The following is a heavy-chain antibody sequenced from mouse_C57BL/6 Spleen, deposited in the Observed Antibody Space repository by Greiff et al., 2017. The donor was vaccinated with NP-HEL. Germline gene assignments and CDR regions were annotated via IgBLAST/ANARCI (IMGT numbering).Heavy chain of an antibody. CDR1: GYTFTSYW. J-gene: IGHJ4*01. CDR2: IHPNSGST. V-gene: IGHV1-64*01. CDR3: ASYGNYGDYAMDY. Sequence: QVQLQQPGAELVKPGASVKLSCKASGYTFTSYWMHWVKQRPGQGLEWIGMIHPNSGSTNYNEKFKSKATLTVDKSSSTAYMQLSSLTSEDSAVYYCASYGNYGDYAMDYWGQGTSVTVSS. D-gene: IGHD2-1*01.